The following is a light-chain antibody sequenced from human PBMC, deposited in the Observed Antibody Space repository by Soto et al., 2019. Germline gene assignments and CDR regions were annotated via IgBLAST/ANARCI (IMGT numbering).Light chain of an antibody. CDR1: SSDVGGYNY. J-gene: IGLJ1*01. V-gene: IGLV2-14*01. CDR3: SSYTSNSTSYV. CDR2: DVS. Sequence: QSALTQPASVSGSPGQSITISCTGTSSDVGGYNYVSWYQQHPGKAPKLMIYDVSNRPSGVSNRFSGSKSGNTASLTISGLQAEDEADYYCSSYTSNSTSYVFGTGTKVTVL.